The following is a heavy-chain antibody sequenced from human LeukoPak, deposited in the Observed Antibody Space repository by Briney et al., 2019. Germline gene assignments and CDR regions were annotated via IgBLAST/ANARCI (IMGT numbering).Heavy chain of an antibody. CDR1: GGSFSGYY. CDR3: ARVYEGLLNNDYGDC. D-gene: IGHD2-15*01. CDR2: INHSGST. V-gene: IGHV4-34*01. Sequence: SETLSLTCAVYGGSFSGYYWGWIRQPPGKGLEWIGEINHSGSTNYNPSLKSRVTISVDTSKNQFSLKLSSVTAADTAVYYCARVYEGLLNNDYGDCWGQGTLVTVSS. J-gene: IGHJ4*02.